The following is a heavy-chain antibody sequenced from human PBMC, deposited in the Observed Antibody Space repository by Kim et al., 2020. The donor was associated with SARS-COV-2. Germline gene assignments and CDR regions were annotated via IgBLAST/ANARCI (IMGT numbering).Heavy chain of an antibody. J-gene: IGHJ4*02. CDR2: IYHSGST. V-gene: IGHV4-39*07. D-gene: IGHD4-17*01. CDR3: TRVVGMTTATTSRYMDY. CDR1: GGYISSSPYY. Sequence: SETLSLTCTVSGGYISSSPYYWTWIRQPPGKGLEWIGCIYHSGSTFYSPSLQSRVTISVDTSKNLFSLSLGSLTAADTAIYYCTRVVGMTTATTSRYMDYWGQGALLTVS.